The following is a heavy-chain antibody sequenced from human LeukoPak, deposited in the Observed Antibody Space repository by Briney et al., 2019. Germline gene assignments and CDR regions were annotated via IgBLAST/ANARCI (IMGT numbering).Heavy chain of an antibody. CDR1: GYTFSSYG. D-gene: IGHD3-22*01. Sequence: ASVKVSCKASGYTFSSYGISWVRQAPGQGLEWMAWISAYNGKTNYAQKLRGRVTITADESTSTAYMELSSLRSEDTAVYYCARVWADPYDSSGYYYYYYYGMDVWGQGTTVTVSS. CDR2: ISAYNGKT. V-gene: IGHV1-18*01. J-gene: IGHJ6*02. CDR3: ARVWADPYDSSGYYYYYYYGMDV.